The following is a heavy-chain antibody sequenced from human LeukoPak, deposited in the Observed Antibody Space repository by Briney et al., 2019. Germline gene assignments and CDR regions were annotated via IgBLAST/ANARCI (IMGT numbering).Heavy chain of an antibody. Sequence: GGSLRLSCAASGYTFSSHGLTWVRQAPGKGLEWVSTINGAGDNTYYAETVKGRFTISRDNSKNTLYLQMHSLRAEDTAVYYCARTLRTAAAGPLFDYWGQGTLVTVSS. V-gene: IGHV3-23*01. CDR3: ARTLRTAAAGPLFDY. J-gene: IGHJ4*02. D-gene: IGHD6-13*01. CDR1: GYTFSSHG. CDR2: INGAGDNT.